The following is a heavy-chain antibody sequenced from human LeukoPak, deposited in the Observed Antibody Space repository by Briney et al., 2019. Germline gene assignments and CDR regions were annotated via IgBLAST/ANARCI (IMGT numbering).Heavy chain of an antibody. J-gene: IGHJ4*02. CDR1: GLTFSSFA. Sequence: GGSLRLSCVVSGLTFSSFAMSWVRQAPGKGLEWVSAISGSGGSTYYVDSVKGRITISRDNSKNTLYLQMNSLRAEDTAVYYCARFGGYGHTYYFDYWGQGTLVTVSS. CDR3: ARFGGYGHTYYFDY. D-gene: IGHD5-18*01. V-gene: IGHV3-23*01. CDR2: ISGSGGST.